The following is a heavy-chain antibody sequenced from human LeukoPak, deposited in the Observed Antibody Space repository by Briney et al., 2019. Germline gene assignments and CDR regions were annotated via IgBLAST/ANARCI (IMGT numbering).Heavy chain of an antibody. D-gene: IGHD5-12*01. J-gene: IGHJ4*02. CDR1: GGSISSSDYY. V-gene: IGHV4-39*01. CDR3: ARHGRGLDY. Sequence: SETLSLTCTVSGGSISSSDYYWGWIRQPPGKGLEWIGTIYYSGSTYYNPSLKSRVTIFVDTSKNQFSLKLNSVTAADTAVYYCARHGRGLDYWGQGTLVTVSS. CDR2: IYYSGST.